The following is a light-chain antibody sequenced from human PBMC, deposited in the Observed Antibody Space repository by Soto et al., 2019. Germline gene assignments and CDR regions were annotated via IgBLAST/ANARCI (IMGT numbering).Light chain of an antibody. V-gene: IGLV2-14*01. CDR2: DVS. J-gene: IGLJ2*01. CDR1: SSDVGGYNY. CDR3: SSYTNVSTLV. Sequence: QSALTQPASVSGSPGQSITISCTGTSSDVGGYNYVSWYQQHPGKAPKLTIYDVSSRPSGVSSRFSGSKSGNTASLTISGLQAEDEADYYCSSYTNVSTLVFGGGTKLTVL.